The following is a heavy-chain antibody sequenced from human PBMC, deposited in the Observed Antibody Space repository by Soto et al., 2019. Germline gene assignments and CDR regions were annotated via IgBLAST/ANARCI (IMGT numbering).Heavy chain of an antibody. CDR3: AREFSNSPEAFDA. CDR2: IYYTGST. D-gene: IGHD6-6*01. J-gene: IGHJ4*02. CDR1: GGSVNSDNFY. V-gene: IGHV4-61*01. Sequence: SETLSLTCTVSGGSVNSDNFYWSWIRQPPGRGLEWIGYIYYTGSTNYNPSLKSRVTISIDTSRNQFSLKLSSVSAAETAVYYCAREFSNSPEAFDAWGQGTLVT.